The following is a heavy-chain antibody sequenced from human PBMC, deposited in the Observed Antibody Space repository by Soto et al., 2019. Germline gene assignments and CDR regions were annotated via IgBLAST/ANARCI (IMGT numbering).Heavy chain of an antibody. J-gene: IGHJ4*02. D-gene: IGHD3-16*01. CDR1: GGSISSYY. Sequence: PSETLSLTCTVSGGSISSYYWSWIRQPPGKGLERIGYIYYRGSTNYNPNLKSRVTISVDTSKNQFSLKLSSLTAADTAVYYCARRYGGNFDYWGQGTLVTVSS. CDR2: IYYRGST. CDR3: ARRYGGNFDY. V-gene: IGHV4-59*01.